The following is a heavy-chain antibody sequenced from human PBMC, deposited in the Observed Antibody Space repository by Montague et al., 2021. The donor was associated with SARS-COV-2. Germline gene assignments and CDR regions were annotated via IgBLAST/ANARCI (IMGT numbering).Heavy chain of an antibody. CDR2: INGGGDST. J-gene: IGHJ1*01. D-gene: IGHD6-13*01. Sequence: SRRLSCAASGFPFSAFYMSLFRQAPGKGLEWIAYINGGGDSTLYSDSVRGRFTISRDNSHNSLYLQMNSLRGEDTAVYFCARDLSGSSWSGYFHHWGQGTTVTVSS. CDR3: ARDLSGSSWSGYFHH. V-gene: IGHV3-11*01. CDR1: GFPFSAFY.